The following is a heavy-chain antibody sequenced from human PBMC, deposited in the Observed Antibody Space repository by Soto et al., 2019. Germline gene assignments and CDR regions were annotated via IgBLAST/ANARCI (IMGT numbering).Heavy chain of an antibody. D-gene: IGHD3-22*01. CDR2: IYPGDSDT. CDR3: ARQKDDSSGYYSRYLVGAFDI. V-gene: IGHV5-51*01. Sequence: GESRKISCKGSGYSFTSYWIGWVRQMPGKGLEWMGIIYPGDSDTRYSPSFQGQVTISADKSISTAYLQWSSLKASDTAMYYCARQKDDSSGYYSRYLVGAFDIWGQGTMVTVSS. CDR1: GYSFTSYW. J-gene: IGHJ3*02.